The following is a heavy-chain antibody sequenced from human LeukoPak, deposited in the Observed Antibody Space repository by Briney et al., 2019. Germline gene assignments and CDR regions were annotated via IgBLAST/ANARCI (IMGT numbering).Heavy chain of an antibody. J-gene: IGHJ4*02. CDR1: GGSICSYY. CDR2: LYYSGNT. CDR3: ARDKGEYYDSSSYLDY. V-gene: IGHV4-59*01. Sequence: SETLSLTCTVSGGSICSYYWSWIRQPPGEGREWFGYLYYSGNTNYNPSLKSRVTISLDTSKIQLSLKLSSVTAADTAMYYCARDKGEYYDSSSYLDYWGQGTLVTVSS. D-gene: IGHD3-22*01.